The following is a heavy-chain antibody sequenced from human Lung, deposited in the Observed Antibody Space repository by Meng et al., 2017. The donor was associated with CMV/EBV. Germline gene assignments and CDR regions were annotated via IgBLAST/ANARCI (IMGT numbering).Heavy chain of an antibody. CDR3: VKGIYQRTYYYYYYGLDV. D-gene: IGHD2-2*01. Sequence: SXAASGFTFNTYAMHWVRQAPGKGLEWVAFIRFDASNKYYADSVKGRFTISRDNFKNTLFLQMNSLRPEETAVYYCVKGIYQRTYYYYYYGLDVWGQGXSVTVSS. V-gene: IGHV3-30*02. J-gene: IGHJ6*02. CDR1: GFTFNTYA. CDR2: IRFDASNK.